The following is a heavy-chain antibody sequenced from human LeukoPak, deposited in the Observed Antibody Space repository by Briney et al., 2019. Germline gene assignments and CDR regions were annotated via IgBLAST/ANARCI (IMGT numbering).Heavy chain of an antibody. CDR1: GYTFTSYG. J-gene: IGHJ4*02. Sequence: ASVKVSCKASGYTFTSYGISWVRQAPGQGLEWMGWISAYNGNTNYAQKLQGRVTMTTDTSTSTAYMELRSLRFDDTAVYYCARVSMITFGGVIATFDYWGQGTLVTVSS. CDR3: ARVSMITFGGVIATFDY. CDR2: ISAYNGNT. D-gene: IGHD3-16*02. V-gene: IGHV1-18*01.